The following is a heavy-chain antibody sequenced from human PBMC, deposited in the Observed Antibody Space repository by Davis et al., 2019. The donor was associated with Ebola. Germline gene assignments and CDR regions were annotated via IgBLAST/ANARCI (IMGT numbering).Heavy chain of an antibody. D-gene: IGHD7-27*01. V-gene: IGHV4-59*11. J-gene: IGHJ6*03. CDR1: GDSISSHY. CDR3: ARHVRPLGANYNHYYYMDV. CDR2: IGPSGSI. Sequence: PSETLSLTCTVSGDSISSHYWTWVRQPPGKGLEWIAYIGPSGSINYNPSLKSRVTMSVDTSKNQISLKLTSVTAADTAVYYCARHVRPLGANYNHYYYMDVWGKGTTVTVSS.